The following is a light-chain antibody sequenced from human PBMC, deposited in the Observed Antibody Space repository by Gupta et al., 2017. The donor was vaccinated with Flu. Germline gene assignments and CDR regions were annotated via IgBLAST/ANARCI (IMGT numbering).Light chain of an antibody. CDR1: QSVARY. CDR3: QQSYRTLWT. V-gene: IGKV1-39*01. J-gene: IGKJ1*01. Sequence: IQMTQSPSSLSASFGDRVTLTCRASQSVARYLNWYQQKPGKAPKLLIYTASILQSGVPSRFSGSGSGTDFTLTIDSLQPEDFATYYCQQSYRTLWTFGPGTKVEIK. CDR2: TAS.